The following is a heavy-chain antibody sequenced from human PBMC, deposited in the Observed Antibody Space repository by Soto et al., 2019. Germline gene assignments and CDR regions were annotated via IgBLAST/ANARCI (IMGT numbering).Heavy chain of an antibody. CDR3: AREGGVAATEYYYGMDV. CDR2: IIPIFGTA. CDR1: GGTFSSYA. Sequence: SVKVSCKTSGGTFSSYAISWVRQAPGQGLEWMGGIIPIFGTANYAQKFQGRVTSTADESTSTAYMELSSLRSEDTAVYYCAREGGVAATEYYYGMDVWGQGTTVTVSS. V-gene: IGHV1-69*13. D-gene: IGHD2-15*01. J-gene: IGHJ6*02.